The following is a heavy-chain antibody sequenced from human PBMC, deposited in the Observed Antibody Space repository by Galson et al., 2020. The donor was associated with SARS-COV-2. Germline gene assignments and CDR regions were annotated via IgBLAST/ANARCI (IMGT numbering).Heavy chain of an antibody. CDR3: AGFRFYCRHYYGLYV. Sequence: ETSETLSLTCTVSGGSISSYYWSWIRQPPGKGLEWIGYIYYSGSTNYNPSLKSRVTISIDTSKNQFSLRLSSVTAADTAVYYCAGFRFYCRHYYGLYVWGQGTTVTVSS. CDR1: GGSISSYY. CDR2: IYYSGST. V-gene: IGHV4-59*01. J-gene: IGHJ6*02. D-gene: IGHD1-26*01.